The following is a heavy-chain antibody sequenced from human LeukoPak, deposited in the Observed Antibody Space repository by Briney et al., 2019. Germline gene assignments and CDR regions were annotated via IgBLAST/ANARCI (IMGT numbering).Heavy chain of an antibody. CDR2: IYSGGTT. CDR1: GFTVSSNH. Sequence: GGSLRHSCEASGFTVSSNHMTWVRQAPGKGLEWVSIIYSGGTTYYADSVKGRFTISRDYSKNTLYLQMNTLRAEDTAVYYCARTRGLTRFLVAGAIDFWGQGTLVTVSS. CDR3: ARTRGLTRFLVAGAIDF. J-gene: IGHJ4*02. V-gene: IGHV3-66*01. D-gene: IGHD6-19*01.